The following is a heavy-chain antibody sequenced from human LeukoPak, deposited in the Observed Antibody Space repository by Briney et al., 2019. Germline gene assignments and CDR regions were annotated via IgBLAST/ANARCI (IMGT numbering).Heavy chain of an antibody. D-gene: IGHD5-12*01. J-gene: IGHJ6*02. CDR2: MNPNSGNT. CDR1: GYTFSNYD. CDR3: ASPTKQDTVVDQYSGSTRHYYGMDV. V-gene: IGHV1-8*01. Sequence: ASVTVSCKASGYTFSNYDINWVRQAPGQGLEWRGWMNPNSGNTASAQKLQGRVTMTRSTSISTAYMELTSLRSEDTAVYYCASPTKQDTVVDQYSGSTRHYYGMDVWGQGTTVIVSS.